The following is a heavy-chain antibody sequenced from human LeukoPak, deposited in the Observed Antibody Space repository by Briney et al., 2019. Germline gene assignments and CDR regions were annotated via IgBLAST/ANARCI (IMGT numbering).Heavy chain of an antibody. Sequence: PGGSLRLSCAASGFTVSSNYMSWVRQAPGKGLEWVSVIYSGGSTYYADSVKGRFTITRDNSKNTLYLQMNSLRAEDTAFYYCARDPIAVAGPVDYWGQGTLVTVSS. CDR1: GFTVSSNY. J-gene: IGHJ4*02. V-gene: IGHV3-53*05. CDR2: IYSGGST. D-gene: IGHD6-19*01. CDR3: ARDPIAVAGPVDY.